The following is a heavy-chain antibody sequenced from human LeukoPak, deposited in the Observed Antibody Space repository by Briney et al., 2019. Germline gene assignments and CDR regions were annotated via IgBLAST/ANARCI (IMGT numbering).Heavy chain of an antibody. CDR2: SRNKAKSYAT. CDR3: ARISTSGSYYPDY. Sequence: GGSLRLSCAASGFTFSDHYMDWVRLAPGKGLEWVGRSRNKAKSYATEYAASVKGRFTISRDGSEYSMYLQMNSLKTEDTAVYFCARISTSGSYYPDYWGQGTLVTVSS. CDR1: GFTFSDHY. D-gene: IGHD3-10*01. J-gene: IGHJ4*02. V-gene: IGHV3-72*01.